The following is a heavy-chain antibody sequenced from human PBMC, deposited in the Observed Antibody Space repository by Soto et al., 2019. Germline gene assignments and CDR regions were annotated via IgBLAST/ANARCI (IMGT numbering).Heavy chain of an antibody. V-gene: IGHV1-8*01. Sequence: ASVKVSCKASGYTFTSYYIHWVRQATRQGLEWMGWMNPNSGNTGYAQKFQGRVSMTRNTSISTAYMELSSLRSEDTAVYYCARLRHWGRAFDIWGQGTMVTVSS. CDR2: MNPNSGNT. D-gene: IGHD7-27*01. J-gene: IGHJ3*02. CDR1: GYTFTSYY. CDR3: ARLRHWGRAFDI.